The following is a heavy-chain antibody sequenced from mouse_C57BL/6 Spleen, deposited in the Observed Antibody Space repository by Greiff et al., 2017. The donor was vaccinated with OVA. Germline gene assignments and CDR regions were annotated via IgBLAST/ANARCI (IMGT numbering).Heavy chain of an antibody. J-gene: IGHJ3*01. CDR1: GFTFSSYG. CDR3: ARHQLTGTSWFAY. Sequence: EVMLVESGGDLVKPGGSLKLSCAASGFTFSSYGMSWVRQTPDKRLEWVATISSGGSYTYYPDSVKGRFTISRDNAKNTLYLQMGSLKSEDTAMYYCARHQLTGTSWFAYWGQGTLVTVSA. V-gene: IGHV5-6*01. CDR2: ISSGGSYT. D-gene: IGHD4-1*01.